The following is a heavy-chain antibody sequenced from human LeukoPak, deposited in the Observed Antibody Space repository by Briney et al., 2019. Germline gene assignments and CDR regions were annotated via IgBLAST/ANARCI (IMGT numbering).Heavy chain of an antibody. CDR2: INPSGGST. V-gene: IGHV1-46*01. J-gene: IGHJ4*02. CDR3: ATTMTTVTNIDY. CDR1: GYTFTSYY. D-gene: IGHD4-17*01. Sequence: ASVKVSCTASGYTFTSYYMHWVRQAPGQGLEWMGIINPSGGSTSYAQKFQGRVTMTRDTSTSTVYMELSSLRSEDTAVYYCATTMTTVTNIDYWGQGTLVTVSS.